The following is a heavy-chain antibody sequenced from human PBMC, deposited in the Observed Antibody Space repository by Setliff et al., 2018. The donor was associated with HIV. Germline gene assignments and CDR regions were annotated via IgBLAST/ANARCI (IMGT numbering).Heavy chain of an antibody. CDR2: ISYDGSNK. CDR1: GFTFNNSA. J-gene: IGHJ4*01. D-gene: IGHD6-13*01. V-gene: IGHV3-30*04. CDR3: AREVAADGTYFDY. Sequence: PGGSLRLSCAASGFTFNNSAMHWVRQAPGKGLGWVAGISYDGSNKYYTDSVKGRFTISRDNSKNTLYLQMNSLRAEDSAVYYCAREVAADGTYFDYWGQGALVTVSS.